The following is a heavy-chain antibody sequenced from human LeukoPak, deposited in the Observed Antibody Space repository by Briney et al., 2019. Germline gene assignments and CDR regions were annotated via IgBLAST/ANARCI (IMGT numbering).Heavy chain of an antibody. J-gene: IGHJ3*02. CDR1: GYTFTDYY. CDR2: INPNSGGT. D-gene: IGHD5-24*01. V-gene: IGHV1-2*02. Sequence: ASVKVSCKASGYTFTDYYVHWVRQAPGQGLEWMGWINPNSGGTNYAQKFQGMVTMTRDTSISTAYMELSRLRSDDTAVYYCAISRDTRDAFDIWGQGTMVTVSS. CDR3: AISRDTRDAFDI.